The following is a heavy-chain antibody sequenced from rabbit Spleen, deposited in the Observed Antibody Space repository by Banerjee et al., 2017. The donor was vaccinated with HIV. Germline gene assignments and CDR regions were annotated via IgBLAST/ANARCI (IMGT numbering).Heavy chain of an antibody. V-gene: IGHV1S40*01. CDR1: GVSFSGDSY. D-gene: IGHD1-1*01. Sequence: QSLEESGGDLVKPGTSLTLTCIASGVSFSGDSYMCWVRQAPGKGLEWIACIDTGSSGFTYFASWAKGRFTISKTSSTTVTLQMTSLTAADTATYFCARDLPAIIGWNFGWWGPGTLVTVS. J-gene: IGHJ4*01. CDR2: IDTGSSGFT. CDR3: ARDLPAIIGWNFGW.